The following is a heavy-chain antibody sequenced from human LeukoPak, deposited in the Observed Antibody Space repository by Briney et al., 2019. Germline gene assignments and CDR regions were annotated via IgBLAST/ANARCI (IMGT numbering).Heavy chain of an antibody. CDR3: AKDLTSVYDAFNI. J-gene: IGHJ3*02. CDR1: GSTFDEYA. Sequence: GGSLRLSCAASGSTFDEYAIHWVRQAPGKGLEWVSLISGDGVRTFYRDSVKGRFTISRDNSKNSLYLQMNSLRTEDTALYYCAKDLTSVYDAFNIWGQGTMVTVSS. CDR2: ISGDGVRT. V-gene: IGHV3-43*02.